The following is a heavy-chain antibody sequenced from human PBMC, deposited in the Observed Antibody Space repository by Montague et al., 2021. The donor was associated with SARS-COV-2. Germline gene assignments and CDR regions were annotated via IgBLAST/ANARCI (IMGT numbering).Heavy chain of an antibody. CDR2: ISNDGRNK. Sequence: SLRLSCAASGFYFSYALHWVRQAPGKGLEWVALISNDGRNKHYADSVKGRFTISRDNSKSTLYLQMNSLRTEDTAVYYCARESGSFHDGGYFDYWGQGSLVTVSS. CDR3: ARESGSFHDGGYFDY. J-gene: IGHJ4*02. V-gene: IGHV3-30*04. CDR1: GFYFSYA. D-gene: IGHD1-26*01.